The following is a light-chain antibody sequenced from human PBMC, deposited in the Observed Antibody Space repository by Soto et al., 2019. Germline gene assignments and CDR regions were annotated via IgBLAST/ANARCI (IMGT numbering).Light chain of an antibody. CDR3: CSYAGSNNYV. CDR1: SSDIGNYNF. V-gene: IGLV2-23*01. J-gene: IGLJ1*01. CDR2: ETD. Sequence: ALTQPASVSGSPGQSITISCTGTSSDIGNYNFVSWYQQHPGKAPKLMIYETDKRPSGVSNHFSGSKSGNTASLTISGLQAEDEADYYCCSYAGSNNYVFGTGTKVTVL.